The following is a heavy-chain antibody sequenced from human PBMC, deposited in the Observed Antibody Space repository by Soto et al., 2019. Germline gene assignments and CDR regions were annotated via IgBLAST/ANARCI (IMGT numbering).Heavy chain of an antibody. D-gene: IGHD1-26*01. V-gene: IGHV1-69*06. CDR2: IIPIFGTA. J-gene: IGHJ4*02. CDR3: ASPWWSYRYFDY. CDR1: GGTFSSYA. Sequence: QVQLVQSGAEVKKPGSSVKVSCKASGGTFSSYAISWVRQAPGQGLEWMGGIIPIFGTANYAQKFQGRVTITADKSTSTAYREMSSLRSEDTAVYYCASPWWSYRYFDYWGQGTLVTVSS.